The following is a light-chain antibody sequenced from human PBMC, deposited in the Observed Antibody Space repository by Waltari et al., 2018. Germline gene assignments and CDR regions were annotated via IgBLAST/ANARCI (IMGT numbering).Light chain of an antibody. CDR1: SSDVEWSY. Sequence: QSVLTQPPSASGTPGQRVTISCSGSSSDVEWSYVYWYQQCPGAAPKLLIYRNNQRPSGVPDRLSGSKFGSSASLAISGLRSEDEADYYCATWDDILRTPLFGGGTKLTVL. J-gene: IGLJ3*02. CDR3: ATWDDILRTPL. V-gene: IGLV1-47*01. CDR2: RNN.